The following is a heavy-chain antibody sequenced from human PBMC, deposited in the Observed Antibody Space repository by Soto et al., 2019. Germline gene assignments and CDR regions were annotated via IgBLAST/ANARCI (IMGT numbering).Heavy chain of an antibody. CDR2: ISSSSSTI. D-gene: IGHD6-13*01. V-gene: IGHV3-48*02. CDR3: AREPQLVSNRESYYYYGMDV. J-gene: IGHJ6*02. Sequence: GGSLRLSCAASGFTFSSYSMNWVRQAPGKGLEWVSYISSSSSTIYYADSVKGRFTISRDNAKNSLYLQMNSLRDEDTAVYYCAREPQLVSNRESYYYYGMDVWGQGTTVTVSS. CDR1: GFTFSSYS.